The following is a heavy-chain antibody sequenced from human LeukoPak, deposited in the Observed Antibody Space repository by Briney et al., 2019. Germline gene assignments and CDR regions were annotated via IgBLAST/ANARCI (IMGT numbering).Heavy chain of an antibody. V-gene: IGHV4-59*08. CDR2: IYYSGST. CDR1: GGSISSYY. D-gene: IGHD4-17*01. CDR3: ATYGDYQGVFDY. Sequence: SETLSLTCTVSGGSISSYYWSWIRQPPGKGLEWIGYIYYSGSTNYNPSLKSRVTISVDTSKNQFSLKLSSVTAADTAVYYCATYGDYQGVFDYWGQGTLVTVSS. J-gene: IGHJ4*02.